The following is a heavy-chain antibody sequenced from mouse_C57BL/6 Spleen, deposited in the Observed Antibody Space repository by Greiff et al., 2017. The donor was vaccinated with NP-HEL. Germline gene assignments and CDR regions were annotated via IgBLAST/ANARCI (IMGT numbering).Heavy chain of an antibody. J-gene: IGHJ4*01. D-gene: IGHD3-2*02. CDR2: IYPGDGDT. V-gene: IGHV1-80*01. CDR3: AGTAQRSGMDY. CDR1: GYAFSSYW. Sequence: QVQLKESGAELVKPGASVKISCKASGYAFSSYWMNWVKQRPGKGLEWIGQIYPGDGDTNYNGKFKGKATLTADKSSSTAYMQLSSLTSEDAEVDFWAGTAQRSGMDYWGQGTSVTVSS.